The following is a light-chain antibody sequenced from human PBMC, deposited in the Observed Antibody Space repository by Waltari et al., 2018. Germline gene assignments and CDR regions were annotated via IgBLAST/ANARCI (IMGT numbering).Light chain of an antibody. J-gene: IGKJ2*01. CDR3: QQYNRYPYT. CDR1: QSFSSW. V-gene: IGKV1-5*03. Sequence: DIQMTQSPSTLSPSVGARVTITCRASQSFSSWLAWYQQKPGKAPKLLIYEASTLESGLPSRFSGSGSGTEFTLTISSLQPDDSATYFCQQYNRYPYTFGQGTKLEIK. CDR2: EAS.